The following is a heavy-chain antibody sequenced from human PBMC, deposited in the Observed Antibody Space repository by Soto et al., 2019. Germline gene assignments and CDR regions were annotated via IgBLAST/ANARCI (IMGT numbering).Heavy chain of an antibody. CDR3: ARGEIPYGMDV. Sequence: QVQLQQWGAGLLKPSETLSLTCAVYGGSFSGYYWSWIRQPPGKGLEWIGEINHSGSTNYNPSLKSRVTLSVDTSKNQFSLKLSSVTAADTAVYYCARGEIPYGMDVWGQGTTVTVSS. CDR2: INHSGST. CDR1: GGSFSGYY. V-gene: IGHV4-34*01. J-gene: IGHJ6*02. D-gene: IGHD2-2*02.